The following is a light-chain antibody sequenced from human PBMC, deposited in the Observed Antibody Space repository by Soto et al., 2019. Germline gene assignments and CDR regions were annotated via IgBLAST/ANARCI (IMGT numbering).Light chain of an antibody. J-gene: IGKJ1*01. Sequence: DIQMTQSPSTLSASVGDRVTITCRASQSISSWLAWYQQKPGKAPKLLIYKASSLESGVPSRLSGSGSGTEFTLTISCLQPDDFATYYCQQYNSYSWTFGQGTKVEIK. CDR1: QSISSW. V-gene: IGKV1-5*03. CDR2: KAS. CDR3: QQYNSYSWT.